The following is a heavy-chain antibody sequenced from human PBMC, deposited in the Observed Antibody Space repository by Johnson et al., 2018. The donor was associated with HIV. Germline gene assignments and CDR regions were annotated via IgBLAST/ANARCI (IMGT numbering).Heavy chain of an antibody. CDR2: ISNDGSNK. J-gene: IGHJ3*02. V-gene: IGHV3-30-3*02. Sequence: QVQLVESGGGLVKPGGSLRLSCAASAFTFSRYAMHWVRQAPGKGLEWVAFISNDGSNKYYADSVKGRFTISRDNSKNTLYLQMNSLRAEDTAVYYCAKHPDAFDIWGQGTMVTVSS. CDR1: AFTFSRYA. CDR3: AKHPDAFDI.